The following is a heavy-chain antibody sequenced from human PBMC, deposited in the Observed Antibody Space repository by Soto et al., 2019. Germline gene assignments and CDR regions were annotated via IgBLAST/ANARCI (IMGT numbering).Heavy chain of an antibody. CDR2: IYPSGNT. CDR1: GGSINNYY. CDR3: ARGSLTMDV. D-gene: IGHD3-10*01. J-gene: IGHJ6*02. V-gene: IGHV4-4*07. Sequence: SETLSLTCTVSGGSINNYYWSWIRQPAGKGLEWIGRIYPSGNTNYNPSLKSRVIMSVDTSKDQFSLKLNSVTAADTAVYYCARGSLTMDVWGQGTTVTSP.